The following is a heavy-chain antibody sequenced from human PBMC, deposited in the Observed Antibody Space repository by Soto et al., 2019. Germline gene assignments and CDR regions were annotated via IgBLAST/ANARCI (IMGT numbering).Heavy chain of an antibody. Sequence: LRLSCTASVFTFSDYSMSWVRQPPGPGLEWISYISDFSRNIYYADSVKGRFTVSRDNAKSSLYLHLNSLSDEDTAVYFCARVLRYTGTGPRLAFDYWGRGTPVTVSS. CDR2: ISDFSRNI. V-gene: IGHV3-48*02. J-gene: IGHJ4*02. D-gene: IGHD1-1*01. CDR1: VFTFSDYS. CDR3: ARVLRYTGTGPRLAFDY.